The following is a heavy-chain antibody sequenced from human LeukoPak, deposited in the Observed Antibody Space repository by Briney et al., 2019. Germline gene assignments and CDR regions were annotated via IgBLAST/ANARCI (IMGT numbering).Heavy chain of an antibody. D-gene: IGHD3-9*01. CDR2: ISGSGGST. V-gene: IGHV3-23*01. Sequence: GGSLRLSCAASGFTFSSYAMSWVRQAPGKGLEWVSAISGSGGSTYYADSVKGRFTISRDNSKNTLYLQMNSLRAEDTAVYYCAKPLYDTYYYYYGMDVWGQGTTVTVSS. CDR3: AKPLYDTYYYYYGMDV. J-gene: IGHJ6*02. CDR1: GFTFSSYA.